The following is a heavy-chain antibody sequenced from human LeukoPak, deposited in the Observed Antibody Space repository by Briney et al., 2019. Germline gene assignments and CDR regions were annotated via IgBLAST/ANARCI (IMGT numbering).Heavy chain of an antibody. CDR3: AKGAASRGYTYVAN. V-gene: IGHV3-23*01. Sequence: GGSLRLSCAASAFTFRSYAMIWVRQAPGKGLEWVSGISGSGGSTYYSDSAKGRFTISRDNSNNTLYLQMDSLRAEDTAVYYCAKGAASRGYTYVANWGQGTLVTVSS. CDR2: ISGSGGST. D-gene: IGHD5-18*01. J-gene: IGHJ4*02. CDR1: AFTFRSYA.